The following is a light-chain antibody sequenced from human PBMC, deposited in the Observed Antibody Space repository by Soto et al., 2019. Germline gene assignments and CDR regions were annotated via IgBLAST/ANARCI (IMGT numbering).Light chain of an antibody. CDR1: QSVSSN. J-gene: IGKJ2*01. Sequence: EIVMTQSPATLSVSPGERATLSCRASQSVSSNLAWYQQKPGQAPRLLIYGASTRATGIPARFSGSGSGTEFTLTISSLQSEDFEVYYCQQYNNWPPVYTFGQGNKLEIK. CDR3: QQYNNWPPVYT. CDR2: GAS. V-gene: IGKV3-15*01.